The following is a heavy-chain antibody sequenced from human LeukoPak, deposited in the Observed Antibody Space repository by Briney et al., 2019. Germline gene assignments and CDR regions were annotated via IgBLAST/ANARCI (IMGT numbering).Heavy chain of an antibody. CDR3: ARCDKLRFLEWLPFGSGTFDI. CDR1: GYTFTSYR. J-gene: IGHJ3*02. D-gene: IGHD3-3*01. Sequence: ASVKVSCKASGYTFTSYRISWVRQAPGQGLEWMGWISAYNDNTNYTQKFQDRVTMTTDTSTSTAYMELRSLRSDDTAVYYCARCDKLRFLEWLPFGSGTFDIWGQGTVVTVSS. CDR2: ISAYNDNT. V-gene: IGHV1-18*01.